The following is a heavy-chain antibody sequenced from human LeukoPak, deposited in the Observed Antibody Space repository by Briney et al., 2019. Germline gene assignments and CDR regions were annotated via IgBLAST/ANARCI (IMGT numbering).Heavy chain of an antibody. CDR2: ISYDGSNK. Sequence: GGSLRLSCAASGFTFSSYGMHWVRQAPGKGLEWVAVISYDGSNKYYADSVKGRFTISRDNSKNTLYLQMNSLRAEDTAVYYCAKVPPLTYYDFWSGYQGHAFDIWGQGTMVTVSS. CDR1: GFTFSSYG. CDR3: AKVPPLTYYDFWSGYQGHAFDI. D-gene: IGHD3-3*01. V-gene: IGHV3-30*18. J-gene: IGHJ3*02.